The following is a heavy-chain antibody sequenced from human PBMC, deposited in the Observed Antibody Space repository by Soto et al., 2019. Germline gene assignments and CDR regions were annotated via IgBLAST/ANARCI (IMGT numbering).Heavy chain of an antibody. V-gene: IGHV4-30-2*01. D-gene: IGHD2-15*01. J-gene: IGHJ1*01. CDR3: ASLLLDTSIVT. CDR2: IYHSGST. CDR1: GGSIRSGGYS. Sequence: QLQLQESGSGLVKPSQTLSLTCAVSGGSIRSGGYSWTWIRQPPGKGLEWIGYIYHSGSTYYNPSLKRGVIISIDRSESQFSLNLRSVTAADTGVYYCASLLLDTSIVTRGQGTPVTVS.